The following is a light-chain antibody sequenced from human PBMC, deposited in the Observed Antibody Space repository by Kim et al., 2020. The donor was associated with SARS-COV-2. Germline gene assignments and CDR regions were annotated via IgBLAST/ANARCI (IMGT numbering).Light chain of an antibody. CDR1: QSVSSRY. CDR3: QQYGSSPFT. J-gene: IGKJ2*01. CDR2: VAS. V-gene: IGKV3-20*01. Sequence: EIVLTQSPGTLSLSPGDRATLSCRASQSVSSRYVAWYQQKPGQAPRLLLYVASSRATGIPDRISGSGSGTDFSLTISRLEPEDFAVYYCQQYGSSPFTFGQGTKLEI.